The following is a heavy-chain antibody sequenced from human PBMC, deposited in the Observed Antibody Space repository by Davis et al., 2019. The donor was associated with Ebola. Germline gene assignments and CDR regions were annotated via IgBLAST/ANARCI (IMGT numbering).Heavy chain of an antibody. Sequence: SETLSLTCPLSAGSISSISYYWGWIRQPPGKGLEWIGSIYHSGSTYYNPSLKSRVTISVDTSKNQFSLRLKSVTAADTAMYYCARDYVYWGQGILVTVSS. D-gene: IGHD1-14*01. CDR1: AGSISSISYY. CDR3: ARDYVY. CDR2: IYHSGST. J-gene: IGHJ4*02. V-gene: IGHV4-39*02.